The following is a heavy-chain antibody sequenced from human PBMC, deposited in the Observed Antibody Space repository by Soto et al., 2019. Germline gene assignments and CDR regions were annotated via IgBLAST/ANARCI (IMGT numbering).Heavy chain of an antibody. V-gene: IGHV2-5*02. CDR1: WLSLSTTGVG. Sequence: QITLKESGPTLVKPTQTLTLTCTFSWLSLSTTGVGVAWIRQPPGKALEWLALIYSDYDKRYSPSLKNRLTITKDTPKNQVLLTPTNVDPVDTTTYYCAHGYNWGYYFDSWGQGTLVTVSS. J-gene: IGHJ4*02. CDR2: IYSDYDK. D-gene: IGHD5-12*01. CDR3: AHGYNWGYYFDS.